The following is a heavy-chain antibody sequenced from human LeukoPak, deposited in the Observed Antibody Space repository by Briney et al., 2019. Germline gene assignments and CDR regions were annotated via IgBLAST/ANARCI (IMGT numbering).Heavy chain of an antibody. CDR1: GFTFTSYS. CDR3: ARDPSANGYRHFDF. CDR2: ISPRSSPI. D-gene: IGHD3-16*02. Sequence: GGSLRLSCTASGFTFTSYSMNWVRQTPGKGLEWPSYISPRSSPIFYADSVKGRFAISRDNARNSLYLQMNSLRDEDTAVYYCARDPSANGYRHFDFWGRGTLVTVSS. J-gene: IGHJ4*02. V-gene: IGHV3-48*02.